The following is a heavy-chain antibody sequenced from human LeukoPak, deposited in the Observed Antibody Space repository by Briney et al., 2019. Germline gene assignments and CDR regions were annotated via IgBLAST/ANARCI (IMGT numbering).Heavy chain of an antibody. Sequence: GGSLGLSCAASGFTFSSYSMNWVRQAPGKGLEWVSYISSSSSTIYYADSVKGRFTISRDNAKNSLYLQMNSLRAEDTAVYYCARDRVVYYYYGMDVWGQGTTVTVSS. CDR1: GFTFSSYS. CDR3: ARDRVVYYYYGMDV. V-gene: IGHV3-48*01. CDR2: ISSSSSTI. D-gene: IGHD3-10*01. J-gene: IGHJ6*02.